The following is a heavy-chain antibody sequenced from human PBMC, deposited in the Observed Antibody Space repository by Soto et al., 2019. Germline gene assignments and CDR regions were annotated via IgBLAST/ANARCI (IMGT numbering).Heavy chain of an antibody. CDR2: ISSSSSYT. J-gene: IGHJ4*02. Sequence: GGSLRLSCAASGFTFSSYSMNWVRQAPGKGLEWVSSISSSSSYTYYADSVKGRFTISRDNAKNSLYLQMNSLRAEDTAVYYCARDSYDSSGYSTPFDYWGQGTLVTVSS. V-gene: IGHV3-21*01. D-gene: IGHD3-22*01. CDR3: ARDSYDSSGYSTPFDY. CDR1: GFTFSSYS.